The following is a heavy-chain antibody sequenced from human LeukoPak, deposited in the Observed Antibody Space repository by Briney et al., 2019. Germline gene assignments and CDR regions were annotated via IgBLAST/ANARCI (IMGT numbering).Heavy chain of an antibody. D-gene: IGHD3-10*01. V-gene: IGHV4-34*01. CDR3: ASITMVRGVINP. J-gene: IGHJ5*02. CDR1: GGSFSGYY. CDR2: INHSGST. Sequence: PSETLSLTCAVYGGSFSGYYWSWIRQPPGKGLEWIGEINHSGSTNYNPSLKSRVTISVDTSKNQFSLKLSSVTAADTAVYYCASITMVRGVINPWGQGTLVTVSS.